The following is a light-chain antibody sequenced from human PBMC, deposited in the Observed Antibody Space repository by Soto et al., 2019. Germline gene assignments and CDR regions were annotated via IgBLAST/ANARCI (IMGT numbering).Light chain of an antibody. Sequence: QSMLAQPASVSGSPGQSITISCTGTSSDVGGYNYVSWYQHHPGKAPKLMIYEVSNRPSGVSYRFSGSKSGNTASLTISGLQADDEADYYCSSYTGSTSYVFGTGTKVTVL. CDR3: SSYTGSTSYV. V-gene: IGLV2-14*01. J-gene: IGLJ1*01. CDR2: EVS. CDR1: SSDVGGYNY.